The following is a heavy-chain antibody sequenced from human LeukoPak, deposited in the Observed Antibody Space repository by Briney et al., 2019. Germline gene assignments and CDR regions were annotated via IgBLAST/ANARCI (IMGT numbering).Heavy chain of an antibody. CDR2: INSDGSTT. Sequence: GGSLRLSCAASGITFSRDWMYWVRQAPGKGLVWISRINSDGSTTTYADSVKGRFTVSRDNAKNTLYLEMNSLRAEDTAVYYCARDVSAAGVNWGQGTLVTVSS. D-gene: IGHD6-13*01. CDR3: ARDVSAAGVN. CDR1: GITFSRDW. J-gene: IGHJ4*02. V-gene: IGHV3-74*01.